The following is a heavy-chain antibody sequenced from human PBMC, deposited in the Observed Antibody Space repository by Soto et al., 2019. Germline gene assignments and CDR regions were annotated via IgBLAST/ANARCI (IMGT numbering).Heavy chain of an antibody. D-gene: IGHD2-2*01. J-gene: IGHJ6*03. Sequence: GGSLRLSCAASGFTFSSYAMSWVRQAPGKGLEWVSAISGSGGSTYYADSVKGRFTISRDNSKNTLYLQMNSLRAEDTAVYYCAKGGRIVVVPVNYYYYYMDVWGKGTTVTVSS. CDR2: ISGSGGST. CDR3: AKGGRIVVVPVNYYYYYMDV. V-gene: IGHV3-23*01. CDR1: GFTFSSYA.